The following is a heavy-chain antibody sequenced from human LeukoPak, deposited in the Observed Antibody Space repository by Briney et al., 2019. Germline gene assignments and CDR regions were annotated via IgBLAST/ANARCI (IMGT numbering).Heavy chain of an antibody. D-gene: IGHD2-15*01. CDR3: ARDSAPGGYCSGGSCPHHYFDY. Sequence: GGSLRLSCAASGFTFSSYAMSWVRQAPGKGLEWVSAISGSGGSTYYADSVKGRFTISRDNSKNTLYLQMNSLRAEDTAVYYCARDSAPGGYCSGGSCPHHYFDYWGQGTLVTVSS. CDR1: GFTFSSYA. V-gene: IGHV3-23*01. CDR2: ISGSGGST. J-gene: IGHJ4*02.